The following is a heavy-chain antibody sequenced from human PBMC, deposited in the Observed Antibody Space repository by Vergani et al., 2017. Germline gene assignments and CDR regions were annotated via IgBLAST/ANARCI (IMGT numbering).Heavy chain of an antibody. Sequence: QVQLVESGGGVVQPGRSLRLSCAASGFTFSSYGMHWVRQAPGKGLEWVAVIWYDGSNKYYADSVKGRFTISRDNSKNTLYLQMNSLRAEDTAVYYCASESWGHCTNGVCYTDYWGQGTLVTVYS. D-gene: IGHD2-8*01. J-gene: IGHJ4*02. CDR2: IWYDGSNK. V-gene: IGHV3-33*01. CDR3: ASESWGHCTNGVCYTDY. CDR1: GFTFSSYG.